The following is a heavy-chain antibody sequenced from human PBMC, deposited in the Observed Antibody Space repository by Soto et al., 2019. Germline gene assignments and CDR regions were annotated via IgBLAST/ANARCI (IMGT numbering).Heavy chain of an antibody. Sequence: QVQLVQSGAGVKKPGASVKVSCKASRYTFISYDINWVRQATGQGLEWMGWMNPKSANTGYAQNFQGRVTMTRNTSISTAYMELSSLRSEDTAVYYCARSPSWETTVTPYYFDYWGQGTLVTVSS. J-gene: IGHJ4*02. CDR1: RYTFISYD. CDR2: MNPKSANT. D-gene: IGHD4-4*01. V-gene: IGHV1-8*01. CDR3: ARSPSWETTVTPYYFDY.